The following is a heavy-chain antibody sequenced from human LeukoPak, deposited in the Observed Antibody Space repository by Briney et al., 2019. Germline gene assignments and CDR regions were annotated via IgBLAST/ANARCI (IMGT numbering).Heavy chain of an antibody. V-gene: IGHV5-51*01. Sequence: KPGESLKISCKGSGHSFTSYWIGWVRQMPGKGLEWMGIIYPGDSDTRYSPSFQGQVTISADKSISTAYLQWSSLKASDTAMYYCARRFLEWYDAFDIWGQGTMVTVSS. CDR3: ARRFLEWYDAFDI. J-gene: IGHJ3*02. CDR1: GHSFTSYW. CDR2: IYPGDSDT. D-gene: IGHD3-3*01.